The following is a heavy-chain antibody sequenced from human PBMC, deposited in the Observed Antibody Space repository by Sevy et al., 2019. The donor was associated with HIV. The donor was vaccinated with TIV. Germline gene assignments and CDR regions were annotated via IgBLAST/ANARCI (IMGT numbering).Heavy chain of an antibody. D-gene: IGHD2-21*01. CDR1: GLILRDRA. J-gene: IGHJ1*01. CDR3: VIEIESGGANF. Sequence: GGSLRLSCTASGLILRDRAMHWVRQTPGKGLEWVSGMTMYSGSEDYADFVKGRFTISRHNAKNSLNLQMDSLTHEDTALYYCVIEIESGGANFWGQGTLVTVSS. CDR2: MTMYSGSE. V-gene: IGHV3-9*01.